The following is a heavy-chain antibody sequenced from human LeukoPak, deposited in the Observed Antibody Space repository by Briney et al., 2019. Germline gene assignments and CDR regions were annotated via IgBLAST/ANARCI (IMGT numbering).Heavy chain of an antibody. CDR2: IYSGGDT. V-gene: IGHV3-53*01. CDR3: AREGGGDYSDYLRY. Sequence: GGSLRLSCAASGFTVSGNYMSWVRQAPGKGLEWVSVIYSGGDTYSADSVKGRFTISRDNSKNTVYLQMNSLRAEDTAVYYCAREGGGDYSDYLRYWGQGTLVTVSS. CDR1: GFTVSGNY. D-gene: IGHD4-11*01. J-gene: IGHJ4*02.